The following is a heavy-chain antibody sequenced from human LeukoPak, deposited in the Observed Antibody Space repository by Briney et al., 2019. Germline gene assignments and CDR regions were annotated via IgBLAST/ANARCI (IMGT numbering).Heavy chain of an antibody. Sequence: PSETLSLTCTVSGGSISSSNYYWGWIRQPAGKGLEWIGRIYSSGSTNYNPSLKSRVTISVDTSKNHFSLRLSSVTAADTAVYYCARVVGAMSFDYWGQGTLVTVSS. CDR2: IYSSGST. D-gene: IGHD1-26*01. V-gene: IGHV4-61*02. CDR3: ARVVGAMSFDY. CDR1: GGSISSSNYY. J-gene: IGHJ4*02.